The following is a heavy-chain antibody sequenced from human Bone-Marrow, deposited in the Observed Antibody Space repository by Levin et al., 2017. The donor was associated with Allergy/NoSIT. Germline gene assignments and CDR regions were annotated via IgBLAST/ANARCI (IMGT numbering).Heavy chain of an antibody. Sequence: GGSLRLSCAASGFTFDDYAMHWVRQAPGKGLEWVSGVNWSGGSIGYADSVKDRFTISRDNAKNSLYLQMDSLRGEDTALYYCAKDAGSYSNYFDYWGQGILVTVSS. V-gene: IGHV3-9*01. D-gene: IGHD1-26*01. J-gene: IGHJ4*02. CDR1: GFTFDDYA. CDR2: VNWSGGSI. CDR3: AKDAGSYSNYFDY.